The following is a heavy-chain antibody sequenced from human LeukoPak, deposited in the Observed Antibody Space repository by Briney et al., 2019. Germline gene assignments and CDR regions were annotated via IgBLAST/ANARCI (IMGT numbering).Heavy chain of an antibody. J-gene: IGHJ3*02. D-gene: IGHD4-23*01. V-gene: IGHV3-66*02. CDR3: ARDQTVATDAAFDI. CDR2: IYSGGST. CDR1: GFTVSSNY. Sequence: GGSPRLSCAASGFTVSSNYMSWVRQAPGKGLEWVSVIYSGGSTYYADSVKGRFTISRDNSKNTLYLQMNSLRAEDTAVYYCARDQTVATDAAFDIWGQGTMVTVSS.